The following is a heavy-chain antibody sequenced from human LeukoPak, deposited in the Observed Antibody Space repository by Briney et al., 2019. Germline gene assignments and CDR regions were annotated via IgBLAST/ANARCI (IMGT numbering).Heavy chain of an antibody. CDR3: ARDLGYYDSSGSGTYDY. Sequence: GGSLRLSCAASGFTFSSYEMNWVRQAPGKGLEWVSSISSSSSYIYYADSVKGRFTISRDNAKNSLYLQMNSLRAEDTAVYYCARDLGYYDSSGSGTYDYWGQGTLVTVSS. J-gene: IGHJ4*02. CDR1: GFTFSSYE. D-gene: IGHD3-22*01. CDR2: ISSSSSYI. V-gene: IGHV3-21*01.